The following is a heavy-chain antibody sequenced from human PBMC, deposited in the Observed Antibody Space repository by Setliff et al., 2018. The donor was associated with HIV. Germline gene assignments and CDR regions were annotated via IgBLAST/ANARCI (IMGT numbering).Heavy chain of an antibody. CDR3: ARTDNGGNSGGNYFDY. CDR1: GYTFTSYY. Sequence: ASVKVSCKASGYTFTSYYMHWVRQAPGQGLEWMGIIIPMYNIPAYAQKFQGRVTFTADESTSTADLALSSLRSDDTAVYYCARTDNGGNSGGNYFDYWGQGSLVTVSS. V-gene: IGHV1-46*01. CDR2: IIPMYNIP. J-gene: IGHJ4*02. D-gene: IGHD2-21*02.